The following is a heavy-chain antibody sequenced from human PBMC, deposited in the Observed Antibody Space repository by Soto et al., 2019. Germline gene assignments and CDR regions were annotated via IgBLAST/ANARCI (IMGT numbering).Heavy chain of an antibody. V-gene: IGHV3-23*01. J-gene: IGHJ6*04. CDR1: GFTFSSYA. D-gene: IGHD3-16*01. CDR2: ISGSGGST. Sequence: GGSLRLSCAASGFTFSSYAMSWVRQAPGKGLEWVSAISGSGGSTYYADSVKGRFTISRDNSKNTLYLQMNSLRAEDTAVYYCAKGTYDYIWGNAADVWGKGTTVTVSS. CDR3: AKGTYDYIWGNAADV.